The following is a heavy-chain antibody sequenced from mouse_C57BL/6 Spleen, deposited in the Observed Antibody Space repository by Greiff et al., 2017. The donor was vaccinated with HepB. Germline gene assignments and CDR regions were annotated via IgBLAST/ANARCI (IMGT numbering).Heavy chain of an antibody. CDR2: SRNKANDYTT. Sequence: EVKLVDSGGGLVQSGRSLRLSCATSGFTFSDFYMEWVRQAPGKGLEWIAASRNKANDYTTEYSASVKGRFIVSRDTSQSILYLQMNALRAEDTAIYYCAREGKEGSFDYWGQGTTLTVSS. J-gene: IGHJ2*01. CDR1: GFTFSDFY. V-gene: IGHV7-1*01. D-gene: IGHD1-3*01. CDR3: AREGKEGSFDY.